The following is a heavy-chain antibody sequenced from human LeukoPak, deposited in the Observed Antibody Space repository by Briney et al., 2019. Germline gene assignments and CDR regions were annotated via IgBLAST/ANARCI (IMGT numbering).Heavy chain of an antibody. CDR1: GGSVSSYY. V-gene: IGHV4-59*02. CDR3: ARLGSKYGSGSYYED. Sequence: SETLSLTCTVSGGSVSSYYWTWIRQPPGKRLEWIGYIYYIGSSIYNPSLKSRVTTSVDTSKNLFSLKLTSVTAADTAVYYCARLGSKYGSGSYYEDWGQGTLVTVSS. D-gene: IGHD3-10*01. J-gene: IGHJ4*02. CDR2: IYYIGSS.